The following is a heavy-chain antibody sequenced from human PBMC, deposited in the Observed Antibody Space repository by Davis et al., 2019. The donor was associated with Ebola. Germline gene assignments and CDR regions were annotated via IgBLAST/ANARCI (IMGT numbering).Heavy chain of an antibody. D-gene: IGHD6-19*01. V-gene: IGHV3-21*01. J-gene: IGHJ4*02. CDR1: GFTFSSYS. CDR2: ISSSSSYI. Sequence: GGSLRLSCAASGFTFSSYSMNWVRQAPGKGLEWVSSISSSSSYIYYADSVKGRFTISRDNAKKSLYLQMNSLRAEDTAVYYCAREAAVALFDYWGQGTLVTVSS. CDR3: AREAAVALFDY.